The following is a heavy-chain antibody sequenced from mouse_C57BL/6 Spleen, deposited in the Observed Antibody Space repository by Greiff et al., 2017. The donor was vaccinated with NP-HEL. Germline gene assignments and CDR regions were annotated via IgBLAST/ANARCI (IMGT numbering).Heavy chain of an antibody. CDR3: ARNGYDVDYYAMDY. CDR1: GYAFSSYW. Sequence: VQLQQSGAELVKPGASVKISCKASGYAFSSYWMNWVKQRPGKGLEWIGQIYPGDGDTNYNGKFKGKATLTADKSSSTAYMQLSSLTSEDSAVYFCARNGYDVDYYAMDYWGQGTSVTVSS. J-gene: IGHJ4*01. CDR2: IYPGDGDT. D-gene: IGHD2-2*01. V-gene: IGHV1-80*01.